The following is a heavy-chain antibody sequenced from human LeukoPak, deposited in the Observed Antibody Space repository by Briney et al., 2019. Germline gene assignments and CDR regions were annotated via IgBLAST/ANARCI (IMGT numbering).Heavy chain of an antibody. D-gene: IGHD6-19*01. CDR3: ARDGAVAGIRNAFDI. CDR1: GFTFSGYS. CDR2: ISSSSSTI. Sequence: GGSLRLSCAASGFTFSGYSMNWVRQAPGKGLEWVSYISSSSSTIYYADSVKGRFTISRDNAKNSLYLQMNSLRAEDTAVYYCARDGAVAGIRNAFDIWGQGTMVTVSS. J-gene: IGHJ3*02. V-gene: IGHV3-48*04.